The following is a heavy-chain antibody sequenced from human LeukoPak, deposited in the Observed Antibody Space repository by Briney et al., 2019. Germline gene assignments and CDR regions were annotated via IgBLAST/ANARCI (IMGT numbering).Heavy chain of an antibody. Sequence: ASVEVSCKASGYTFTGYYMHWVRQAPGQGLEWMGWINPNSGGTNYAQKFQGRVTMTRDTSISTAYMELSRLRSDDTAVYYCAGSYYYDSSGYECTLDYWGQGTLVTVSS. D-gene: IGHD3-22*01. CDR1: GYTFTGYY. CDR2: INPNSGGT. CDR3: AGSYYYDSSGYECTLDY. V-gene: IGHV1-2*02. J-gene: IGHJ4*02.